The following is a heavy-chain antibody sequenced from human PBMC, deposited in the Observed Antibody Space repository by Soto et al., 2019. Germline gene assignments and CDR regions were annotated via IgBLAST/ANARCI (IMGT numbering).Heavy chain of an antibody. CDR2: SFYRGST. J-gene: IGHJ4*02. D-gene: IGHD3-3*01. CDR3: ATADGFGVVTPFFEY. CDR1: GGSISSRSHY. Sequence: QLQLQESGPGLVKPSETLSLTCTVSGGSISSRSHYWGWIRQSPGKHLEWIGSSFYRGSTHYNPSLKTRVTIAGDTPKNQVSLKLYSVTAADTAVYYCATADGFGVVTPFFEYWGQGILVTVSS. V-gene: IGHV4-39*01.